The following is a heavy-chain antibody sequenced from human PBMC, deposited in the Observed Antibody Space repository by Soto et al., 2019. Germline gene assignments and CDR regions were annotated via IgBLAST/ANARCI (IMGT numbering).Heavy chain of an antibody. V-gene: IGHV4-39*07. J-gene: IGHJ4*02. CDR1: GGSISSSSYY. D-gene: IGHD3-22*01. CDR3: ARGSYYYDSSGYYHD. CDR2: IYYSGST. Sequence: SETLSLTCTVSGGSISSSSYYWGWIRQPPGKGLEWIGSIYYSGSTYYNPSLKSRVTISVDTSENQFSLKLSSVTAADTAVYYCARGSYYYDSSGYYHDWGQGTQVTVTS.